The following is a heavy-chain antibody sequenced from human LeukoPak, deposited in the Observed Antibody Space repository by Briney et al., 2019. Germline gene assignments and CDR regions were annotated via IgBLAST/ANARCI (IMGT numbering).Heavy chain of an antibody. CDR1: GGSFSGYY. D-gene: IGHD3-9*01. J-gene: IGHJ4*02. CDR3: ARGTDILTGYYYFDY. V-gene: IGHV4-34*01. Sequence: SETLSLTCAVYGGSFSGYYWSWIRQPPGKGLEWIGEINHSGSTNYNPSLKSRVTIPVDTSKNQFSLKLSSVTAADTAVYYCARGTDILTGYYYFDYWGQGTLVTVSS. CDR2: INHSGST.